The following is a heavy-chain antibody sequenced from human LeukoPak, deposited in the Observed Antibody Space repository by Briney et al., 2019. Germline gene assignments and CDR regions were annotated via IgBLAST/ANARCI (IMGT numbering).Heavy chain of an antibody. Sequence: ASVKVSCKASGYTFTSYGISWVRQAPGQGLEWMGWISAYNGNTNYAQKLQGRVTMTTGTSTSTAYMELRSLRSDDTAVYYCARPKCSGGSCYWSFFYWGQGTLVTVSS. CDR2: ISAYNGNT. CDR3: ARPKCSGGSCYWSFFY. V-gene: IGHV1-18*01. CDR1: GYTFTSYG. J-gene: IGHJ4*02. D-gene: IGHD2-15*01.